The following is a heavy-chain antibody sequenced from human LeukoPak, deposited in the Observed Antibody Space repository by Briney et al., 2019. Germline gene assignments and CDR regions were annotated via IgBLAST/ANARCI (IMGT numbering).Heavy chain of an antibody. V-gene: IGHV1-8*01. CDR2: MNPNSGNT. D-gene: IGHD5-12*01. CDR3: ARVHYGYSGYDNFDY. CDR1: GYTFTSYD. Sequence: GASVKVSCKASGYTFTSYDINWVQQATGQGLEWMGWMNPNSGNTGYAQKFQGRVTMTRNTSISTAYMELSSLRSEDTAVYYCARVHYGYSGYDNFDYWGQGTLVTVSP. J-gene: IGHJ4*02.